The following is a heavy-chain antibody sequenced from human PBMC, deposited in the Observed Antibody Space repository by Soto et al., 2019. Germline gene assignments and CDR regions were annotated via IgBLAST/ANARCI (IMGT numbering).Heavy chain of an antibody. CDR2: TIPMFATA. CDR3: ARGLFGQQWLVGFDT. Sequence: QVHLLQSGAEVKKPGSSVKFSCKASGGSFSNYIFAWVRQAPGQGLEWMGGTIPMFATAQYAQKLQGRVTITADESTSTVYMDLTSLTSDDTAVYYCARGLFGQQWLVGFDTWGQGTLVTVSS. D-gene: IGHD6-19*01. J-gene: IGHJ4*02. V-gene: IGHV1-69*01. CDR1: GGSFSNYI.